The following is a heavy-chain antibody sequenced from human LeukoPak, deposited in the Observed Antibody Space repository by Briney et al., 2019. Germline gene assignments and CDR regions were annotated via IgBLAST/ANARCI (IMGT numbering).Heavy chain of an antibody. V-gene: IGHV4-59*08. CDR2: IYYSGST. CDR3: ARQLDYGVNNAAWYFDL. Sequence: SETLSLTCTVSGGPISSYYWSWIRQPPGKGLEWIGYIYYSGSTNYNPSLKSRVTISVDTSKNQFSLKLSSVTAADTAVYYCARQLDYGVNNAAWYFDLWGRGTLVTVSS. CDR1: GGPISSYY. J-gene: IGHJ2*01. D-gene: IGHD4-17*01.